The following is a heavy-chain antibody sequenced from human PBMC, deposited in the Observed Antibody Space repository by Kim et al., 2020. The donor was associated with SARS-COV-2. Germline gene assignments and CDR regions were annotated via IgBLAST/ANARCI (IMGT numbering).Heavy chain of an antibody. Sequence: GGSLRLSCAASGFTFSNAWMSWVRQAPGKGLEWVGRIKSKTDGGTTDYAAPVKGRFTISRDDSKNTLYLQMNSLKTEDTAVYYCTTDVSAYSGSYYVKYYFDYWGQGTLVTVSS. V-gene: IGHV3-15*01. CDR2: IKSKTDGGTT. CDR1: GFTFSNAW. CDR3: TTDVSAYSGSYYVKYYFDY. J-gene: IGHJ4*02. D-gene: IGHD1-26*01.